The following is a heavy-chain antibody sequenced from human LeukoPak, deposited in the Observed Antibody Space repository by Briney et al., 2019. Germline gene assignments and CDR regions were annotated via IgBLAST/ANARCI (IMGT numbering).Heavy chain of an antibody. CDR3: ARRVQYYFGY. V-gene: IGHV3-33*08. CDR1: GFTFSSYD. J-gene: IGHJ4*02. CDR2: IWYDGSDK. Sequence: GGSLRLSCAASGFTFSSYDMHWVRQAPGKGLEWVAVIWYDGSDKHYADSVQGRFTISRDNSKNSLYLQMNSLRAEDTALYYCARRVQYYFGYWGQGTLVTVSS.